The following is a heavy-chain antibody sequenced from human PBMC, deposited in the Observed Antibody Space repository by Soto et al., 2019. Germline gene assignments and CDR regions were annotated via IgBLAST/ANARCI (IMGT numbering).Heavy chain of an antibody. D-gene: IGHD3-3*01. J-gene: IGHJ4*02. CDR3: TSLLYDFWSGYRPG. CDR1: WFTFSGSA. V-gene: IGHV3-73*01. CDR2: IRSKANSYAT. Sequence: PGGSLRLSCAASWFTFSGSAMHWVRQASGKGLEWVGRIRSKANSYATAYAASVKGRFTISRDDSKNTAYLQMNSLKTEDTAVYYCTSLLYDFWSGYRPGWGQGTLVTVSS.